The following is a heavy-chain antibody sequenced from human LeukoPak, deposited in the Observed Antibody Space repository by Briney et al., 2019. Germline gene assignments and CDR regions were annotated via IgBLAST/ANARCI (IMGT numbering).Heavy chain of an antibody. CDR3: ARFENSGYDFSFDY. Sequence: SETLSLTCTVSGGSISSYYWSWIPQPPGKGLEWIGYIYYSGSTNYNPSLKSRVTISVDTSKNQFSLKLSSVTAADTAVYYCARFENSGYDFSFDYWGQGTLVTVSS. D-gene: IGHD5-12*01. J-gene: IGHJ4*02. V-gene: IGHV4-59*08. CDR1: GGSISSYY. CDR2: IYYSGST.